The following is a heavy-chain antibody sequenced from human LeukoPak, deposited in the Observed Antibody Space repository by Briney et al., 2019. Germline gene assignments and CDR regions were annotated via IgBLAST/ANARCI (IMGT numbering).Heavy chain of an antibody. CDR1: GLTLRDAY. Sequence: GGSLSLSCTASGLTLRDAYLRWVRQAAGKGLEWVGHIKGKAHGETTHIAAPVKGRFSISRDDSKNTVYLHMNGLRTEDTAMHFCTPGHYSNLSGQGTLVTVSS. CDR3: TPGHYSNL. J-gene: IGHJ5*02. CDR2: IKGKAHGETT. V-gene: IGHV3-15*01. D-gene: IGHD6-13*01.